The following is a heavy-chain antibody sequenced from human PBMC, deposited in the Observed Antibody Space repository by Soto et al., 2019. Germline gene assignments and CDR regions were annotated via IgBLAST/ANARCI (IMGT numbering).Heavy chain of an antibody. D-gene: IGHD3-16*01. V-gene: IGHV4-59*01. CDR3: ARDFLFGAGPFDY. J-gene: IGHJ4*02. Sequence: SETLSLTCTVSGGSISSYYWSWIRQPPGKGLEWIGYIYYSGSTNYNPSLKSRVTISVDTSKNQFSLKLSSVTAADTAVYYCARDFLFGAGPFDYWGQGTLVTVSS. CDR1: GGSISSYY. CDR2: IYYSGST.